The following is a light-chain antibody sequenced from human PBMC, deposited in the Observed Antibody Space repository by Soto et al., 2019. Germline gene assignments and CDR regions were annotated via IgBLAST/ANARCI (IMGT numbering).Light chain of an antibody. CDR1: QSVSGS. Sequence: EIVLTQSPATLSLSPGERATLSCRASQSVSGSLAWYQQKPGQAPRLLIYDASNRATGIPARFSGGGSGTDFTLAISSLEPADFAVYYCQQRSAWPLTFGPGTKVEMK. J-gene: IGKJ3*01. CDR2: DAS. V-gene: IGKV3-11*01. CDR3: QQRSAWPLT.